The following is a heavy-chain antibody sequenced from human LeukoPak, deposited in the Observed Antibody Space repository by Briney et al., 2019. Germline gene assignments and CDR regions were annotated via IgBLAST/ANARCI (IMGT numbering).Heavy chain of an antibody. J-gene: IGHJ4*02. CDR3: VRVGDYYDSGGYQGFDY. CDR2: ISSSSYYI. Sequence: GGSLRLSCAASGFTFSSYTMNWVRQAPGKGLEWVASISSSSYYIYYADSVKGRFTISRDNAKNSVYLQMNSLRDEDTAVYYCVRVGDYYDSGGYQGFDYWGQGTLVTVSS. D-gene: IGHD3-22*01. CDR1: GFTFSSYT. V-gene: IGHV3-21*01.